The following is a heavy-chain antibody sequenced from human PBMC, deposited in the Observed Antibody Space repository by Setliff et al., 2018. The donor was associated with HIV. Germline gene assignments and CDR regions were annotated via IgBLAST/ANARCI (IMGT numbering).Heavy chain of an antibody. CDR2: MFYTGSA. V-gene: IGHV4-39*01. Sequence: SETLSLTCTVSGDSISSSSYYWGWVRQPPGKGLEWIGTMFYTGSAYYTPSLKSRVTISVDTSKNQFSLRLSSVTAADTAVYYCARQFWMLTTLYFDSLGPGTLVTVSS. CDR3: ARQFWMLTTLYFDS. J-gene: IGHJ4*02. CDR1: GDSISSSSYY. D-gene: IGHD3-16*01.